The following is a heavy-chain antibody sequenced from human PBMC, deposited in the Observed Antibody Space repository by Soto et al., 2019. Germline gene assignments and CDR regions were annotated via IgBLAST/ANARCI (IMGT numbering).Heavy chain of an antibody. D-gene: IGHD6-6*01. Sequence: SETLSLTCTVSGGSISSYYWSWIRQPPGKGLEWIGYIYYSGSTNYNPSLKSRVTISVDTPKNQFSLKLSSVTAADTAVYYCARHGSNSSGAEYFQHWGQGTLVTVSS. V-gene: IGHV4-59*08. J-gene: IGHJ1*01. CDR3: ARHGSNSSGAEYFQH. CDR2: IYYSGST. CDR1: GGSISSYY.